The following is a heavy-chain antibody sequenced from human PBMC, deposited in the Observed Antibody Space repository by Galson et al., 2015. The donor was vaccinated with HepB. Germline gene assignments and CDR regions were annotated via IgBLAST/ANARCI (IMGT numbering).Heavy chain of an antibody. J-gene: IGHJ5*02. CDR3: ARGRRTMVRRNWFDP. CDR1: GYTFTSYD. CDR2: MNPNSGNT. V-gene: IGHV1-8*01. Sequence: SVKVSCKASGYTFTSYDINWVRQATGQGLEWMGWMNPNSGNTGYAQKFQGRVTMTRNTSISTAYMELSSLRSEDTAVYYCARGRRTMVRRNWFDPWGQGTLVTVSS. D-gene: IGHD3-10*01.